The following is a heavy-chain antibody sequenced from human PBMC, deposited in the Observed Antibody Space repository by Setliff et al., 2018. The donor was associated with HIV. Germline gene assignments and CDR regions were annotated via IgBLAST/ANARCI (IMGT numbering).Heavy chain of an antibody. J-gene: IGHJ4*02. Sequence: TLSLTCSVSGDSITSHYWSWIRQPPGKGLEWIGYIYFTGSTNYNPSLKSRVTISVDTSKNQFSLKLSSATAADTAVYYCARLFRWLQFPDRFDSWGQGALVTVSS. CDR2: IYFTGST. CDR1: GDSITSHY. CDR3: ARLFRWLQFPDRFDS. V-gene: IGHV4-59*11. D-gene: IGHD6-19*01.